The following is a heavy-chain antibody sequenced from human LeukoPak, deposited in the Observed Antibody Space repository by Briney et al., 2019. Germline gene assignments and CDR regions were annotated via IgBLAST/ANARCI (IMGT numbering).Heavy chain of an antibody. CDR3: ARDVDSSSHYGWLDP. CDR2: IRYDGSNK. Sequence: GGSLRLSCAASGFTFSSYGMHWVRQAPGKGLEWVAFIRYDGSNKYYADSVKGRFTISRDNSKNTLYLQMSSLRGEDTAVYYCARDVDSSSHYGWLDPWGQGTLVTVSS. D-gene: IGHD3-22*01. J-gene: IGHJ5*02. V-gene: IGHV3-30*02. CDR1: GFTFSSYG.